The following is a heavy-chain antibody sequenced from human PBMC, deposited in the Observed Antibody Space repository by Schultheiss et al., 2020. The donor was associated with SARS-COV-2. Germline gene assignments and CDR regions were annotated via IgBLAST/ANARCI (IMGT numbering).Heavy chain of an antibody. V-gene: IGHV3-30*01. CDR2: ISYDGSNK. CDR1: GFTFSSYA. D-gene: IGHD6-13*01. J-gene: IGHJ6*02. Sequence: GGSLRLSCAASGFTFSSYAMHWVRQAPGKGLEWVAVISYDGSNKYYADSVKGRFTISRDNSKNTLYLQMNSLRAEDTAVYYCARDWWGAGIAGSLRYYYYYGMDVWGQGTTVTVSS. CDR3: ARDWWGAGIAGSLRYYYYYGMDV.